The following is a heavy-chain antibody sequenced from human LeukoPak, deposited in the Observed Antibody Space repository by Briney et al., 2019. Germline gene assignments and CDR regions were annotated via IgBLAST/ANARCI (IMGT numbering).Heavy chain of an antibody. Sequence: GGSLRLSCAASGFTFSSYAMSWVRQAPGKGLEWVSAISGSGGSTYYADSVKGRFTISRDNSKNTLYLQMSSLRAEDTAVYYCAKRPLGYYDSSGYFIFDYWGQGTLVTVSS. J-gene: IGHJ4*02. CDR1: GFTFSSYA. CDR2: ISGSGGST. D-gene: IGHD3-22*01. V-gene: IGHV3-23*01. CDR3: AKRPLGYYDSSGYFIFDY.